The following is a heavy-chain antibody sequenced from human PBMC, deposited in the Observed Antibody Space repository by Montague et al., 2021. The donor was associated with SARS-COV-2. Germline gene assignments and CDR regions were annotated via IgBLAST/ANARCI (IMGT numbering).Heavy chain of an antibody. CDR2: MYYSGST. V-gene: IGHV4-59*13. CDR1: GGSISSYY. J-gene: IGHJ4*02. Sequence: SXTLSLTCTVSGGSISSYYWSWIRQPPGKGLEWIGYMYYSGSTNYNPSLKSRVTLSVDTSRNQFSQKLSSVTAADTAVYYCARDFDYWGQGTLVTVSS. CDR3: ARDFDY.